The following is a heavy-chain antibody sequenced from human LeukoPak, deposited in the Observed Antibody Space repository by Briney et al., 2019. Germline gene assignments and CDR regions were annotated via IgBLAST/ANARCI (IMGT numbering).Heavy chain of an antibody. J-gene: IGHJ4*02. D-gene: IGHD6-19*01. CDR1: GYSFTTYW. V-gene: IGHV5-51*01. CDR2: IFPADSDN. Sequence: GESLKISCKGSGYSFTTYWIGWVRQMPGKGLEWRGIIFPADSDNRYSPSFQGQVTISAEKSISNAYLQWSSLKASDTAMFYCAKRLYSSGWYQIDYGSEGTLLTVPS. CDR3: AKRLYSSGWYQIDY.